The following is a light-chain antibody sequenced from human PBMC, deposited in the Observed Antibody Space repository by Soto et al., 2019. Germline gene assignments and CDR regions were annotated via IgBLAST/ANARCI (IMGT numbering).Light chain of an antibody. V-gene: IGLV2-14*01. Sequence: QSVLSQPASVFGSPGQSLTISCTGTSSDIGGHDFVSWYQQHPGKAPKLIIYDVSNRPSVVSYRFSGSKSGNTASLTVSGLQAEDEADYYCSSYTSSSAPGVFGGGTKLTVL. J-gene: IGLJ2*01. CDR2: DVS. CDR3: SSYTSSSAPGV. CDR1: SSDIGGHDF.